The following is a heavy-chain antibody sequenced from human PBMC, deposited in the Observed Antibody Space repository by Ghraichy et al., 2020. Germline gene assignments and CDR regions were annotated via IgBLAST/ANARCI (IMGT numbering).Heavy chain of an antibody. CDR2: IYYSGST. J-gene: IGHJ4*02. D-gene: IGHD6-13*01. CDR3: ARQDGPRSSSWYVFDY. CDR1: GGSISSSSYY. V-gene: IGHV4-39*07. Sequence: SQTISLTCTVSGGSISSSSYYWGWIRQPPGKGLEWIGSIYYSGSTYYNPSLKSRVTISVDTSKNQFSLKLSSVTAADTAVYYCARQDGPRSSSWYVFDYWGQGTLVTVSS.